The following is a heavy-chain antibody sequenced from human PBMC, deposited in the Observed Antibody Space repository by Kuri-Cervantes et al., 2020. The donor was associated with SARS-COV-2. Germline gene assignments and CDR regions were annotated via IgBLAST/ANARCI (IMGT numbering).Heavy chain of an antibody. CDR1: GVTFSIFD. CDR3: ARDLAWGGYYMDV. V-gene: IGHV1-69*11. Sequence: SVKVSCKASGVTFSIFDMSWVRLAPGQGPEWMGRIIGMTGTVHYAQNFKDRVTITADASTSTAYMELSSLRSEDTAAYYCARDLAWGGYYMDVWGKGTTVTVSS. D-gene: IGHD7-27*01. J-gene: IGHJ6*03. CDR2: IIGMTGTV.